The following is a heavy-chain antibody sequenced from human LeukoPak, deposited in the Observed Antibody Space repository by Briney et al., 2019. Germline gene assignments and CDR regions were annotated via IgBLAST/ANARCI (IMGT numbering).Heavy chain of an antibody. CDR3: AKVSNGNYAGDAFDI. CDR2: ISGGGGST. CDR1: GFTFSGYA. J-gene: IGHJ3*02. D-gene: IGHD1-7*01. Sequence: SGGSLRLSCAASGFTFSGYAMTWVRQAPGKRLEWVSAISGGGGSTYYADSVKGRFTISRDNSKNTLYLQMSSLRADDTAVYYCAKVSNGNYAGDAFDIWGQGTMVTVSS. V-gene: IGHV3-23*01.